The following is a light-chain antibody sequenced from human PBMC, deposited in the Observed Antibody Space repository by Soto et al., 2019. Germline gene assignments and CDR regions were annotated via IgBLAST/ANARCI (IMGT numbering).Light chain of an antibody. CDR2: AAS. CDR1: QGISSY. Sequence: IQLTQSPSFLSASVGDIVTITCRARQGISSYLALYQQKPGKAPKLLIYAASTLQRGVPSRFSGSGSGTDFTLTISSLQPEDFATYYCQKLNSYPINFGQGTRLEIK. J-gene: IGKJ5*01. CDR3: QKLNSYPIN. V-gene: IGKV1-9*01.